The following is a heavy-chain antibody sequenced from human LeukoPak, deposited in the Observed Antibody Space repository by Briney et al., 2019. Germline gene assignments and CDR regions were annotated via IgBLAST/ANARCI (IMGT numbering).Heavy chain of an antibody. CDR3: EREDHFTRSIGDWFDP. CDR2: IYGSGST. V-gene: IGHV4-4*07. Sequence: SETLSLSCNVSGGSISRYHWNWIRQPAGKGLEWIGRIYGSGSTNYNPSLKSRVTMSVDTSKNQFSLKLNSMTAPDTAVYYCEREDHFTRSIGDWFDPWGQGTLVTVSS. J-gene: IGHJ5*02. CDR1: GGSISRYH. D-gene: IGHD2-2*01.